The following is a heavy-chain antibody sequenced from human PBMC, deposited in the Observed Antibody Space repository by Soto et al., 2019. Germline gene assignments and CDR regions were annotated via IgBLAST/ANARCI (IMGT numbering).Heavy chain of an antibody. Sequence: QVQLQESGPGLVKPSQTLSLTCTVSGGSISSGDYYWSWIRQPPGKGLEWIGYIYYSGSTYYNPSLKSRVTITVATSNNHCSRKLCSVTAADTPVYYCAKAYGDYALYFDYWARGSLVTVAS. V-gene: IGHV4-30-4*01. D-gene: IGHD4-17*01. CDR1: GGSISSGDYY. CDR2: IYYSGST. CDR3: AKAYGDYALYFDY. J-gene: IGHJ4*01.